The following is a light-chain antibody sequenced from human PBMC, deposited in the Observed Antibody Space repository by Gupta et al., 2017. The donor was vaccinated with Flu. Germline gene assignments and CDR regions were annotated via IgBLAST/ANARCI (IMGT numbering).Light chain of an antibody. CDR1: SSDVGGYNY. CDR3: SSYTSSSTLRV. CDR2: EVS. J-gene: IGLJ2*01. Sequence: QSALTPPASVSGSPGQSITISCPGTSSDVGGYNYVSWYQQHPGKAPKLMIYEVSNRPSGVSNRFSGSKSGNTASLTISGLQAEDEADYYCSSYTSSSTLRVFGGGTKLTVL. V-gene: IGLV2-14*01.